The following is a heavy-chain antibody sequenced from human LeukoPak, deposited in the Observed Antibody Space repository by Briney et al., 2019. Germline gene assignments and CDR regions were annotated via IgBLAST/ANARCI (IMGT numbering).Heavy chain of an antibody. CDR3: ARGPRKDP. CDR1: GYPFTTYE. Sequence: ASVKVSCKTSGYPFTTYEINWVRQAAGQGLEWMGWVHPNTGNTAYAQRFQGRVTMTRDTSISTAYMELSSLTSNDTAVYFCARGPRKDPWGQGTLVRVPS. CDR2: VHPNTGNT. J-gene: IGHJ5*02. V-gene: IGHV1-8*01. D-gene: IGHD1-14*01.